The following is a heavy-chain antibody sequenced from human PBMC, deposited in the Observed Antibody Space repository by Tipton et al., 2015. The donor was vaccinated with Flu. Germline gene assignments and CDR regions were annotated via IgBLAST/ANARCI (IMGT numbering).Heavy chain of an antibody. CDR1: GFTFDEYA. Sequence: SLRLSCAASGFTFDEYAMHWVRQPPGRGLEWVASLNWKGNSVGYADSVRGRFTLSRDNARNSLYLQMNSLRPEDTAVYYCARDLRGIYSSTPGFDYWGQGTLVTVSS. V-gene: IGHV3-9*01. CDR3: ARDLRGIYSSTPGFDY. J-gene: IGHJ4*02. D-gene: IGHD6-19*01. CDR2: LNWKGNSV.